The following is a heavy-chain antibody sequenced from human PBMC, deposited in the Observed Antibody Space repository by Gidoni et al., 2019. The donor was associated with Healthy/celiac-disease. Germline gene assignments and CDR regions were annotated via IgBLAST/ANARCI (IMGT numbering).Heavy chain of an antibody. Sequence: QITLKESGPTLVKPTQTLTLTCTFSGFSLSTSGVGVGWIRQPPGKALEWLALIYWDDDKRYSPSLKSRLTITKDTSKNQVVLTMTNMDPVDTATYYCAHFEAEGSGMGATFDYWGQGTLVTVSS. CDR2: IYWDDDK. J-gene: IGHJ4*02. CDR1: GFSLSTSGVG. D-gene: IGHD1-26*01. V-gene: IGHV2-5*02. CDR3: AHFEAEGSGMGATFDY.